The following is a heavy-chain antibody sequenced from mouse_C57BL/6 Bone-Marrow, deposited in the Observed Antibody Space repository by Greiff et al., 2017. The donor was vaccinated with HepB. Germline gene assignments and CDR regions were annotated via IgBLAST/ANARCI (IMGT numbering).Heavy chain of an antibody. D-gene: IGHD2-3*01. CDR3: ARALDGYYVGYFDV. J-gene: IGHJ1*03. CDR1: GYSFTSYY. V-gene: IGHV1-66*01. Sequence: QVQLQQSGPELVKPGASVKISCKASGYSFTSYYIHWVKQRPGQGLEWIGWIYPGSGNTKYNEKFKGKATLTADTSSSTAYMQLSSLTSEDSAVYYCARALDGYYVGYFDVWGTGTTVTVSS. CDR2: IYPGSGNT.